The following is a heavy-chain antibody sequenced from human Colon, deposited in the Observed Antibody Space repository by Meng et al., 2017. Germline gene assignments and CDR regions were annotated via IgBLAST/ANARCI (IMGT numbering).Heavy chain of an antibody. CDR1: GGSVSSAGYQ. Sequence: QGQRTEPGPGLFRPSDNLSLICSVSGGSVSSAGYQWSWIRQPPGKGLEWIGYASTNYNPSLKSRVTISVDTSKNQFSLRLTSVTAADTAVYYCARDHMGSLDYWGQGILVTVSS. CDR2: AST. D-gene: IGHD1-26*01. CDR3: ARDHMGSLDY. J-gene: IGHJ4*02. V-gene: IGHV4-61*08.